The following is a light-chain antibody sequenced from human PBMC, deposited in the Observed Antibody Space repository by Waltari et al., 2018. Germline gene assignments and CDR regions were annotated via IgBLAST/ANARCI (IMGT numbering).Light chain of an antibody. CDR3: SAWDDSLNGHVI. V-gene: IGLV1-44*01. Sequence: QSLLTQPPSASGTPGQTVTISCSGSWSNIGTNVVSWYQQLPGTAPKLLIHSNNQRPPGVPDRFACSKSGTSASLAISGLQSADEADYYCSAWDDSLNGHVIFGGGTKLTVL. CDR1: WSNIGTNV. J-gene: IGLJ2*01. CDR2: SNN.